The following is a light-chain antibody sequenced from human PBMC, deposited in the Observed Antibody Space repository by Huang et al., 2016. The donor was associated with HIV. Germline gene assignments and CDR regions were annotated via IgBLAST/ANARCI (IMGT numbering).Light chain of an antibody. CDR1: QSLLHTNGYNY. V-gene: IGKV2-28*01. CDR2: LGA. CDR3: MEGLQTPPNT. J-gene: IGKJ2*01. Sequence: DIVMTQSPLSLPVTPGEPASISCRSSQSLLHTNGYNYLDWYLQKPGQSRQLLSCLGAHRATGVPDRGSGSGSDTDFTLKISRVEADDVGVYYCMEGLQTPPNTFGQGTKLEI.